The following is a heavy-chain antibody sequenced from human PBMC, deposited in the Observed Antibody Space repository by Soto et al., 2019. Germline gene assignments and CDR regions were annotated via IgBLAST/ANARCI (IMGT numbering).Heavy chain of an antibody. CDR2: VYYTGST. V-gene: IGHV4-59*01. D-gene: IGHD6-19*01. Sequence: TLSLTCSVSGGSSSGSYWSWIRQSPGKGLEWLGYVYYTGSTNYSPSLRSRVSISVDTSKNEFSLRLSSVTAADTAVYFCARSVAVPGAHIDYWGQGTQVTVS. CDR3: ARSVAVPGAHIDY. J-gene: IGHJ4*02. CDR1: GGSSSGSY.